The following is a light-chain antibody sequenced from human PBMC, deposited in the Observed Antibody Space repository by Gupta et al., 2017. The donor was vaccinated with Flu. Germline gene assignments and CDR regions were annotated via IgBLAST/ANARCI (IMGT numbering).Light chain of an antibody. CDR1: SSDIGGYNY. CDR3: TSYTSSSARV. J-gene: IGLJ3*02. CDR2: DVS. Sequence: QSARTQPASVSGSPGQSITISCTVTSSDIGGYNYVSWYQQHPGKAPKLMIYDVSNRPSGVSNRFSGSKSGNTASLTISGLQAEDEAEYYCTSYTSSSARVFGGGTKLTVL. V-gene: IGLV2-14*03.